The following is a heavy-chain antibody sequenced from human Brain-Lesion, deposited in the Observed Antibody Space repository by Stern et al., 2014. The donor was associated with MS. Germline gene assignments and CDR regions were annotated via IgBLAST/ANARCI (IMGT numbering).Heavy chain of an antibody. D-gene: IGHD1-1*01. Sequence: QLVQSGGGVIQPGGSLRLSCTASGVTVSRDYMTWVRQAPGQGLEWVSLITNVGSTFYTDSVKGRFTISRDDSKNTVYLHMTSLRAEDTAMYYCARDTSSPERSDWWGQGTLVTVSS. CDR1: GVTVSRDY. CDR3: ARDTSSPERSDW. J-gene: IGHJ4*02. V-gene: IGHV3-53*01. CDR2: ITNVGST.